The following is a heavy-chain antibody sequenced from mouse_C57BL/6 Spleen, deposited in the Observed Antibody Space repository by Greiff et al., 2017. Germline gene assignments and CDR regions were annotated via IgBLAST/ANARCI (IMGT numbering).Heavy chain of an antibody. D-gene: IGHD2-5*01. CDR2: INPNNGDT. CDR1: GYTFTDYY. V-gene: IGHV1-26*01. Sequence: EVQLQQSGPELVKPGASVKISCKASGYTFTDYYMNWVKQSHGKSLEWIGDINPNNGDTSYNQKFKGKATLTVDKSSSTAYMELRSLTSEDSAVYYCARRILYSNYEDYAMDYWGQGTSVTVSS. CDR3: ARRILYSNYEDYAMDY. J-gene: IGHJ4*01.